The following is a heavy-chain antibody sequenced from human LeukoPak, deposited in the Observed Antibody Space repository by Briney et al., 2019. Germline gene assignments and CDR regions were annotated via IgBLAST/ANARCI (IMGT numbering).Heavy chain of an antibody. CDR3: ARSLIH. CDR1: GYSISSGYY. V-gene: IGHV4-38-2*02. Sequence: SETLSLTCTVSGYSISSGYYWGWIRQPPGKGLEWIGSIYHSGSTNYNPSLKSRVTISVDTSKNQFSLKLSSVTAADTAVYYCARSLIHWGQGTLVTVSS. J-gene: IGHJ4*02. CDR2: IYHSGST. D-gene: IGHD2-21*01.